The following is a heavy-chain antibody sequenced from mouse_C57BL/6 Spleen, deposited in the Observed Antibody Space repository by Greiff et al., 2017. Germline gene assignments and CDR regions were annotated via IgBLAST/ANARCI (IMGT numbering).Heavy chain of an antibody. CDR1: GYTFTSYW. V-gene: IGHV1-53*01. J-gene: IGHJ2*01. CDR2: INPSNGGT. Sequence: QVQLKESGTELVKPGASVKLSCKASGYTFTSYWMHWVKQRPGQGLEWIGNINPSNGGTNYNEKFKSKATLTVDKSSSTAYMQLSSLTSEDSAVYYCARETVVAGGPDYWGQGTTLTVSS. D-gene: IGHD1-1*01. CDR3: ARETVVAGGPDY.